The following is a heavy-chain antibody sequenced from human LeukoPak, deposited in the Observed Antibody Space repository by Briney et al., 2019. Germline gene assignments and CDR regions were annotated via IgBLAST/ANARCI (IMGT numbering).Heavy chain of an antibody. D-gene: IGHD3-22*01. CDR3: ARALRDITMIVVATYYFDY. CDR1: GFTFSDYY. V-gene: IGHV3-11*01. Sequence: GGSLRLSCAASGFTFSDYYMSWIRQAPGKGLEWVSYISSSGSTIYYADSVKGRFTISRDNAKNSLYLQMNSLRAEDTAVYYCARALRDITMIVVATYYFDYWGQGTLVTVSS. J-gene: IGHJ4*02. CDR2: ISSSGSTI.